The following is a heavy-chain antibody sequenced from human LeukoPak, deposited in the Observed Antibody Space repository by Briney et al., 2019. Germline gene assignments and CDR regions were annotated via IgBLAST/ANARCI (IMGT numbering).Heavy chain of an antibody. Sequence: ASVKVSCKASGGTFSSYAISWVRQAPGQGLEWMGGIIPTFGTANYAQKFQGRVTITTDESTSTAYMELSSLRSEDTAMYYCAGREDYGRFDPWGQGTLVTVSS. CDR1: GGTFSSYA. D-gene: IGHD4-17*01. V-gene: IGHV1-69*05. J-gene: IGHJ5*02. CDR2: IIPTFGTA. CDR3: AGREDYGRFDP.